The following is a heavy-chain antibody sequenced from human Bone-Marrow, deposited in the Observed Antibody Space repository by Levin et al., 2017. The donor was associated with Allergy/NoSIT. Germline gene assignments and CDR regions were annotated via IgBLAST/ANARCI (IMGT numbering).Heavy chain of an antibody. CDR1: GYTFTSYA. Sequence: ASVKVSCKASGYTFTSYAMNWVRQAPGQGLEWMGWINTNTGNPTYAQGFTGRFVFSLDTSVSTAYLQISSLKAEDTAVYYCARDKPGIQPGDYYYYYMDVWGKGTTVTVSS. J-gene: IGHJ6*03. CDR3: ARDKPGIQPGDYYYYYMDV. V-gene: IGHV7-4-1*02. CDR2: INTNTGNP. D-gene: IGHD1-1*01.